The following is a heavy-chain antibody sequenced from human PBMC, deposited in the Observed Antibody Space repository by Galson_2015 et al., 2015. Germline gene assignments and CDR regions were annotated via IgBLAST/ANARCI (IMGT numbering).Heavy chain of an antibody. V-gene: IGHV3-48*02. CDR2: TDHTGSDK. D-gene: IGHD3-16*01. CDR1: GFTFSGYS. J-gene: IGHJ4*02. CDR3: ARDGPRWGTMITFGGDHAFDY. Sequence: SLRLSCAASGFTFSGYSMDWVRQAPGKGLEWISYTDHTGSDKSYADSVRGRFTISRDNAKNSLYLQMDSLSDDDTAVYYCARDGPRWGTMITFGGDHAFDYWGQGTLVTVSS.